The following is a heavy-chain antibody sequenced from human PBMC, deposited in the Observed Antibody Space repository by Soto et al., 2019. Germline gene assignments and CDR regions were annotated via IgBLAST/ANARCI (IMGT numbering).Heavy chain of an antibody. CDR2: LSYSGIT. CDR1: GGSISSNTYF. D-gene: IGHD3-22*01. V-gene: IGHV4-39*01. J-gene: IGHJ6*02. CDR3: ARTVKQYYYAMDV. Sequence: KTSETLSLTCTVSGGSISSNTYFWGWIRQPPGKGLEWIGSLSYSGITYDNPSLKSRVTISVDTSKNQISLRLSSVTAADTAVYYCARTVKQYYYAMDVWGQGTTVTVSS.